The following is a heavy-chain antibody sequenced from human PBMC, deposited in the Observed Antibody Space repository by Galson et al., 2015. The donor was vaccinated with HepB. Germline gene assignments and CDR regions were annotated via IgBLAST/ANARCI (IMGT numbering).Heavy chain of an antibody. D-gene: IGHD6-13*01. CDR1: GFTFSSYG. J-gene: IGHJ4*02. Sequence: SLRLSCAASGFTFSSYGMHWVRQAPGKGLEWVAFIRYDGSNKYYADSVKGRFTISRDNSKNTLYLQMNSLRAEDTAVYYCAKGSSSSWPFDYWGQGTLVTVSS. V-gene: IGHV3-30*02. CDR2: IRYDGSNK. CDR3: AKGSSSSWPFDY.